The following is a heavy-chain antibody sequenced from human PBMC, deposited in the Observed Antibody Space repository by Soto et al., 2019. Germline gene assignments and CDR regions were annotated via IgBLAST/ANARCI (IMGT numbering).Heavy chain of an antibody. J-gene: IGHJ5*02. CDR3: ARGSTDYDVNWFDP. CDR1: GGSFSGYY. CDR2: INHSGST. Sequence: SETLSLTCAVYGGSFSGYYWSWIRQPPGKGLEWIGEINHSGSTNYNPSLKSRVTISVDTSKNQFSLKLSSVTAADTAVYYCARGSTDYDVNWFDPWGQGTLVTVYS. V-gene: IGHV4-34*01. D-gene: IGHD3-22*01.